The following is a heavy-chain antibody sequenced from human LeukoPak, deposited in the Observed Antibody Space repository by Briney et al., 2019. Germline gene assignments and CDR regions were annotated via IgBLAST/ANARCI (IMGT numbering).Heavy chain of an antibody. V-gene: IGHV4-59*01. CDR3: ARLVPAARLFQH. D-gene: IGHD2-2*01. CDR1: GGSISSYY. CDR2: IYYSGST. Sequence: PSETLSLTCTVSGGSISSYYWSWIRQPPGKGLEWIGYIYYSGSTNYNPSLKSRVTISVDTSKNQFSLKLSSVTAADTAVYYCARLVPAARLFQHWGQGTLVTVSS. J-gene: IGHJ1*01.